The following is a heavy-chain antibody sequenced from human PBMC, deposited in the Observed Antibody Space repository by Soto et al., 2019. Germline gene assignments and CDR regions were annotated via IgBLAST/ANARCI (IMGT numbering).Heavy chain of an antibody. J-gene: IGHJ3*02. CDR2: ISYDGSNK. CDR1: GFTFSSYG. CDR3: AKGAHTVLTYYYDSSGFDAFDI. Sequence: PGGSLRLSCAASGFTFSSYGMHWVRQAPGKGLEWVAVISYDGSNKYYADSVKGRFTISRDNSKNTLYLQMNSLRAEDTAVYYCAKGAHTVLTYYYDSSGFDAFDIWGQGTRVTVAS. V-gene: IGHV3-30*18. D-gene: IGHD3-22*01.